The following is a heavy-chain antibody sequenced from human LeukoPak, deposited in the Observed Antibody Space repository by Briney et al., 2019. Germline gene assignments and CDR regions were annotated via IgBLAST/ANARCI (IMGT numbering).Heavy chain of an antibody. D-gene: IGHD3-22*01. CDR2: INHSGST. CDR3: ASEVLYYYDSSGYLGI. Sequence: SETLSLTCAVYGGSLSGYYWSWIRQPPGKGLEWIGEINHSGSTNYNPSLKSGRTISVDTSKKQFPLKHSSVTAADAAVYYCASEVLYYYDSSGYLGIWGQGTMVTVSS. V-gene: IGHV4-34*01. CDR1: GGSLSGYY. J-gene: IGHJ3*02.